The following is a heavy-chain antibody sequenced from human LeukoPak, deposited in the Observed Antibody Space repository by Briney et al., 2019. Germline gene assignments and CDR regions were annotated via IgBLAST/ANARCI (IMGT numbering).Heavy chain of an antibody. D-gene: IGHD2-2*01. CDR2: IYTSGST. J-gene: IGHJ4*02. CDR3: ARLGTRLRYCTSTSWQKSGYFDY. CDR1: GGSISSGSYY. V-gene: IGHV4-61*02. Sequence: SETLSLACTVSGGSISSGSYYWSWIRQPAGKGLEWIGRIYTSGSTNYNPSLKSRVTISVDTSKNQFSLKLSSVTAADTAVYYCARLGTRLRYCTSTSWQKSGYFDYWGQGTLVTVSS.